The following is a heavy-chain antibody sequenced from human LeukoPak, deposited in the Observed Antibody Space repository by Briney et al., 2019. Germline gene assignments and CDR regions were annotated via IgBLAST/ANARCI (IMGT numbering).Heavy chain of an antibody. CDR1: GFTFSSYS. Sequence: PGGSLRLSCAASGFTFSSYSMNWVRQAPGKGLEWVSYISSSSGTIYYADSVKGRFTISRDNAKNSLYLQMNSLRAEDTAVYYCARAGPYYDSSGYYHFLDYWGQGTLVTVSS. CDR3: ARAGPYYDSSGYYHFLDY. D-gene: IGHD3-22*01. V-gene: IGHV3-48*01. J-gene: IGHJ4*02. CDR2: ISSSSGTI.